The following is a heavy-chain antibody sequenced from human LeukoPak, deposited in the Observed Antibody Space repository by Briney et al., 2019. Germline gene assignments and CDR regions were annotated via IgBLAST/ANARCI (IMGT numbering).Heavy chain of an antibody. D-gene: IGHD3-10*01. CDR2: IYYSGST. Sequence: SETLSLTCTVSGGSISSYYWSWIRQPPGKGLEWIGYIYYSGSTNYNPSLKSRVTISVDTSKNQFSLKLSSVTAADTAVYYCAVIIRRYYYGMGVWGQGTTVTVSS. V-gene: IGHV4-59*08. CDR3: AVIIRRYYYGMGV. CDR1: GGSISSYY. J-gene: IGHJ6*02.